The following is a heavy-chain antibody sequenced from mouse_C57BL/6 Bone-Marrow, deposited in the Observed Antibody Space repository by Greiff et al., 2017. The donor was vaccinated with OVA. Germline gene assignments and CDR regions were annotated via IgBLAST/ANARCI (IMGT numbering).Heavy chain of an antibody. J-gene: IGHJ3*01. V-gene: IGHV1-81*01. Sequence: LVESGAELARPGASVKLSCKASGYTFTSYGISWVKQRTGQGLEWIGEIYPRSGNTYYNEKFKGKATLTADKSSSTAYMELRSLTSEDSAVYFCARWIHYYGSSSWFAYWGQGTLVTVSA. CDR1: GYTFTSYG. D-gene: IGHD1-1*01. CDR3: ARWIHYYGSSSWFAY. CDR2: IYPRSGNT.